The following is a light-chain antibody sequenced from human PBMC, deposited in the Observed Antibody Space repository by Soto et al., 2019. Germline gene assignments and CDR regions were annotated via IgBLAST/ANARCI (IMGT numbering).Light chain of an antibody. V-gene: IGKV1-39*01. CDR1: QIISNY. CDR3: QQSYSTPRT. Sequence: IQMTQSPSSLSASVGDTVTITCRASQIISNYLNWYQQKPGKAPKLLIYAASSLQSGVPSRFSGSASGTDFTITISSLQPEDFANYYCQQSYSTPRTFGQGTKVEIK. J-gene: IGKJ1*01. CDR2: AAS.